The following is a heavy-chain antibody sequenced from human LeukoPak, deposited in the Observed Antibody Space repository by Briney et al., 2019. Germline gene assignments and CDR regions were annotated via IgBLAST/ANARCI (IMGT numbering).Heavy chain of an antibody. CDR1: GFTFSSYG. Sequence: GGSLRLSCAASGFTFSSYGMHWVRQAPGKELEWVAVISYDGSNKYYADSVKGRFTISRDNSKNTLYLQMNSLRAEDTAVYYCAKARAGDQSFGDYWGQGTLVTVSS. V-gene: IGHV3-30*18. D-gene: IGHD7-27*01. CDR3: AKARAGDQSFGDY. J-gene: IGHJ4*02. CDR2: ISYDGSNK.